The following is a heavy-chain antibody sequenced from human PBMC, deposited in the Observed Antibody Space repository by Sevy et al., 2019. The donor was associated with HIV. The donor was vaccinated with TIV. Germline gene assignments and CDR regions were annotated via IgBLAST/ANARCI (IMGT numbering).Heavy chain of an antibody. CDR2: ISGSGGST. CDR1: GFTFSSYA. Sequence: GGSLRLSCAASGFTFSSYAMSWVRQAPGKGLEWVSAISGSGGSTYYADSVKGRFTISRDNSKNTLSLQMNSLRAEDKAVYYCAKAGVYYYDFYYFDYWGQGTLVTVSS. D-gene: IGHD3-22*01. V-gene: IGHV3-23*01. J-gene: IGHJ4*02. CDR3: AKAGVYYYDFYYFDY.